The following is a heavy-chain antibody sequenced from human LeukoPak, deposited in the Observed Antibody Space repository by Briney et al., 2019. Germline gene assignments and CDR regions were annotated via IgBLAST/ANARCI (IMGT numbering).Heavy chain of an antibody. CDR2: ISWNSGSI. D-gene: IGHD3-9*01. J-gene: IGHJ4*02. CDR1: GFTFDDYA. Sequence: GGSLRLSCAASGFTFDDYAMHWFRQAPGKGLEWVSGISWNSGSIGYADSVKGRFTISRDNAKNSLYLQMNSLRAEDTALYYCAKARLRYFDWLCFDYWGQGTLVTASS. V-gene: IGHV3-9*01. CDR3: AKARLRYFDWLCFDY.